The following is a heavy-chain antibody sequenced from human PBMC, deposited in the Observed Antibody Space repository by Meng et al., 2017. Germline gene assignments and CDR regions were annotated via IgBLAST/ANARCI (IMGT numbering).Heavy chain of an antibody. D-gene: IGHD1-26*01. J-gene: IGHJ4*02. CDR3: AREGRVDFDY. V-gene: IGHV7-4-1*02. CDR2: INTNTGNP. CDR1: GHTLTSYA. Sequence: QVQLVQSGYELKKSWAYVKVSCKASGHTLTSYAMNWLRQAPGQGLEWMGWINTNTGNPTYAQGFTGRFVFSLDTSVSTAYLQISSLKAEDTAVYYCAREGRVDFDYWGQGTLVTVSS.